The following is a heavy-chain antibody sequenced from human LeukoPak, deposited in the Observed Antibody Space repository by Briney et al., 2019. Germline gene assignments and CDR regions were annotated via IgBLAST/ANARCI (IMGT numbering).Heavy chain of an antibody. V-gene: IGHV3-66*01. CDR3: ARGSTWFDP. CDR2: IYSGGST. Sequence: GGSLRLSCAASGFTFSSYWMNWVRQAPGKGLEWVSVIYSGGSTYYADSVKGRFTISRDNSKNTLYLQMNSLRAEDTAVYYCARGSTWFDPWGQGTLVTVSS. CDR1: GFTFSSYW. J-gene: IGHJ5*02.